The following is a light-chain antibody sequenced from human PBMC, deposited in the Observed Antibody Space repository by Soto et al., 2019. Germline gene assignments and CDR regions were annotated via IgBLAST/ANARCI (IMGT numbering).Light chain of an antibody. CDR1: QTINAY. CDR3: QESYRNPRT. Sequence: DIQMTQSPSSLSASVGDRVTITCRASQTINAYLNWYQQKPGKAPKLLIYAASSLQSGVTSRFSGSGSGTDFTLTISSLQPEDFATYYCQESYRNPRTFGQGTRLEI. CDR2: AAS. V-gene: IGKV1-39*01. J-gene: IGKJ2*01.